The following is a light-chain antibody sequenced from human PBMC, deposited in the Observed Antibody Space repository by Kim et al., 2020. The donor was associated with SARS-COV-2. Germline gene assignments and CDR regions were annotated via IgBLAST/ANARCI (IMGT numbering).Light chain of an antibody. Sequence: SYELTQPPSVSVSPGQTASITCSGDKLGDKYACWYQQKPGQSPVLVIYQDSERPSGIPERFSGSNSGNTATLTISGTQAMDEADYYCQAWDSSTAYLFGGGTQLTVL. CDR1: KLGDKY. V-gene: IGLV3-1*01. J-gene: IGLJ2*01. CDR2: QDS. CDR3: QAWDSSTAYL.